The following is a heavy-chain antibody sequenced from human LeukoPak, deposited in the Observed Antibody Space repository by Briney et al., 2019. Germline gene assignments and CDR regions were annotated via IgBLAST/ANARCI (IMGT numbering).Heavy chain of an antibody. J-gene: IGHJ4*02. CDR1: GLTFTNAW. CDR3: ARYVGAIDY. D-gene: IGHD1-26*01. Sequence: GRSLTLSCAATGLTFTNAWMRWVRQAPGTGLEWVSYISSTSSYTNYADSVKGRFTISRDNAKNSLFLQMNSLRAEDTAIYYCARYVGAIDYWGQGTLVTVSS. CDR2: ISSTSSYT. V-gene: IGHV3-11*03.